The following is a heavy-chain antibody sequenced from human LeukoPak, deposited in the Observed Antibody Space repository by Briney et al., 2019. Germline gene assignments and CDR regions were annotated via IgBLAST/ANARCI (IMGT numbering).Heavy chain of an antibody. D-gene: IGHD1-1*01. J-gene: IGHJ4*02. Sequence: GGSLRLSCTASGFSFSTYSMNWVRQAPGKGLEWVSYIVGSSSNIYYADSVKGRFTISRDNAKNSLYLQMDSLRAEDTAVYYCATASPETAAFDYWGQGTLVTVSS. CDR3: ATASPETAAFDY. CDR2: IVGSSSNI. V-gene: IGHV3-48*04. CDR1: GFSFSTYS.